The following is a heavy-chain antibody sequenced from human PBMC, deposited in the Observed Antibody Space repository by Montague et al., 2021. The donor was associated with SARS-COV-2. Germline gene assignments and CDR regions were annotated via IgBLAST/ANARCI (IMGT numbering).Heavy chain of an antibody. CDR1: GLTFSSYE. Sequence: SLRLSCAASGLTFSSYEMNWIRQAPGKGLDWVSSISVTGTYINYADSVRGRFTISRDNAKNSLYLQMDSLRAEDTALYYCARMYNYGAYNWFDPWGQGTLVTVSS. CDR3: ARMYNYGAYNWFDP. D-gene: IGHD4/OR15-4a*01. V-gene: IGHV3-48*03. J-gene: IGHJ5*02. CDR2: ISVTGTYI.